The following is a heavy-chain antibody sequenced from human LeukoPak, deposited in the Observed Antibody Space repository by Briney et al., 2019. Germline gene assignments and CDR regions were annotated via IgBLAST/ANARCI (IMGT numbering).Heavy chain of an antibody. D-gene: IGHD4-23*01. CDR1: GFTFSSYS. Sequence: PGGSLRLSCAASGFTFSSYSMNWVRQAPGKGLEWVSAISGSGGSTYYADSVKGRFTISRDNSKNTLYLQMNSLRAEDTAVYYCAKDVRTTVVNLFDYWGQGTLVTVSS. J-gene: IGHJ4*02. V-gene: IGHV3-23*01. CDR3: AKDVRTTVVNLFDY. CDR2: ISGSGGST.